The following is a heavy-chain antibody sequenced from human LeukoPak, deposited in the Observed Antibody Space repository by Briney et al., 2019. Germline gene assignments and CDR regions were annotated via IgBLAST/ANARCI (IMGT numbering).Heavy chain of an antibody. Sequence: VGSLRLSCAASGFTFSTYWMTWVRQAPGKGLEWVANIKEDGSDKYYVDSVKGRFTISRDNAKNSLYLQMNSLRAEDTAVYFCARDSGWFRFDYWGQGTLVTVSS. J-gene: IGHJ4*02. CDR3: ARDSGWFRFDY. V-gene: IGHV3-7*03. CDR1: GFTFSTYW. D-gene: IGHD6-13*01. CDR2: IKEDGSDK.